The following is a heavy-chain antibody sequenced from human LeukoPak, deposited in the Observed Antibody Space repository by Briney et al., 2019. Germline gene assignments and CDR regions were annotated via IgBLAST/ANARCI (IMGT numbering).Heavy chain of an antibody. CDR2: INPNSGGT. J-gene: IGHJ4*02. D-gene: IGHD4-17*01. CDR3: ARDPPQTTVTPTVTGY. V-gene: IGHV1-2*06. Sequence: GASVKVSCKASEYTFTGYYMHWVRQAPGQGLEWMGRINPNSGGTNYAQKFQGRVTMTRDTSISTAYMELSRLRSDDTAVYYCARDPPQTTVTPTVTGYWGQGTLVTVSS. CDR1: EYTFTGYY.